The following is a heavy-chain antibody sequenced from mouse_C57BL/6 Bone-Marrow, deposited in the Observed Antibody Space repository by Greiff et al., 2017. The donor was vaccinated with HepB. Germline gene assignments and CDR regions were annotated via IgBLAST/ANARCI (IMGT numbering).Heavy chain of an antibody. J-gene: IGHJ4*01. CDR3: TRDDGYYRGYYAMDY. CDR2: ISSGGDYI. V-gene: IGHV5-9-1*02. CDR1: GFTFSSYA. D-gene: IGHD2-3*01. Sequence: EVKLMEPGEGLVKPGGSLKLSCAASGFTFSSYAMSWVRQTPEKRLEWVAYISSGGDYIYYADTVKGRFTISRDNARNTLYLQMSSLKSEDTAMYYCTRDDGYYRGYYAMDYWGQGTSVTVSS.